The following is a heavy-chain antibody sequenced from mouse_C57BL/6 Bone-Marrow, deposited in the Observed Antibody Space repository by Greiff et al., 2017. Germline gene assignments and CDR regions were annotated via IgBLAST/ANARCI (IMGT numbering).Heavy chain of an antibody. CDR3: ASGVCTYEGAWFAY. CDR2: ISSGSSTI. Sequence: EVKVVESGGGLVKPGGSLKLSCAASGFTFSDYGMHWVRQAPEKGLEWVAYISSGSSTIYYAVTVKGRFTISRDNAKNTLFLQMTSLKSADTAMYYSASGVCTYEGAWFAYWGQGTLVTVSA. D-gene: IGHD2-12*01. CDR1: GFTFSDYG. V-gene: IGHV5-17*01. J-gene: IGHJ3*01.